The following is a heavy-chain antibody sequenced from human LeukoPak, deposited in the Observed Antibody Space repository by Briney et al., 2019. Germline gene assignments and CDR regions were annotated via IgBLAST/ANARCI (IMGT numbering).Heavy chain of an antibody. J-gene: IGHJ4*02. CDR3: AKDFRAATIGYFDY. CDR1: GFTFDDYV. Sequence: PGGSLRLSCVVSGFTFDDYVMHWVRQAPGKGLEWVSLISGEGGSTYYADSVKGRFTISRDNSKNSLYLQMNSLRTEDTALYYCAKDFRAATIGYFDYWGQGTLVTVSS. CDR2: ISGEGGST. V-gene: IGHV3-43*02. D-gene: IGHD2-15*01.